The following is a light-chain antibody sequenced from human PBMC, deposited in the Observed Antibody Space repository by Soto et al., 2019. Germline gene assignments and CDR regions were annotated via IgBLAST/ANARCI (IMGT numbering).Light chain of an antibody. CDR2: GAS. V-gene: IGKV3-20*01. CDR3: QQYGTTPRT. Sequence: EIVLTQSPGTLSLSPGERATLSCRASQSVSFNYVAWYQQKPGQAPRLLVHGASTRVTGIPDRFTGSGSETGFTLTISRLEPEDFAVYFCQQYGTTPRTFGQGTKVDIK. J-gene: IGKJ1*01. CDR1: QSVSFNY.